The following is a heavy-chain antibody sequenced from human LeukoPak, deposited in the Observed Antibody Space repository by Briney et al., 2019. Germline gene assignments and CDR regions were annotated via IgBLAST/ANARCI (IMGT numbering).Heavy chain of an antibody. CDR3: ARADYFDYHTDIDY. J-gene: IGHJ4*02. Sequence: SETLSLTCTVSGGSISSSSYYWGWIRQPPGKGLEWIGSIYYSGSTYYNPSLKSRVTISVDTSKNQFSLKLSSVTAADTAVYYCARADYFDYHTDIDYWGQGTLVTVSS. CDR2: IYYSGST. CDR1: GGSISSSSYY. V-gene: IGHV4-39*07. D-gene: IGHD3-9*01.